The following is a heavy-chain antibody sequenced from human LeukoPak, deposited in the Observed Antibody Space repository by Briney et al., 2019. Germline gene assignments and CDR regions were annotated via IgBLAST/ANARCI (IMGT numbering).Heavy chain of an antibody. CDR1: GFSISTYI. J-gene: IGHJ6*02. Sequence: GRSLRLSCAVSGFSISTYIMHWVRQAPGKGLEWVAVISYDGNNKHVADSVKDRITTSRDNSKNTLYLQMNSLRPEDTAVYYCARGGYGLGSFYYNFHGLDVWGQGTPVTVSS. CDR2: ISYDGNNK. V-gene: IGHV3-30-3*01. D-gene: IGHD3-10*01. CDR3: ARGGYGLGSFYYNFHGLDV.